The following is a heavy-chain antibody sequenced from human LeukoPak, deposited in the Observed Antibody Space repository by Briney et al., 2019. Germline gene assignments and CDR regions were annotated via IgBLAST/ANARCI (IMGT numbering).Heavy chain of an antibody. CDR2: ISSGSTI. CDR3: ARESIAVARAPFDY. V-gene: IGHV3-48*03. Sequence: AGGSLRLSCAASGFTFSSYEMNWVRQAPGKGLEWVSYISSGSTIYDADSVKGRFTISTDNAKNSLYLQMNSLRAEDTAVYYCARESIAVARAPFDYWGQGTLVTVSS. D-gene: IGHD6-19*01. CDR1: GFTFSSYE. J-gene: IGHJ4*02.